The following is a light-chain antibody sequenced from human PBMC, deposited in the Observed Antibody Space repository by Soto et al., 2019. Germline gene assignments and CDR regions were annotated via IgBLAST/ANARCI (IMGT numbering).Light chain of an antibody. Sequence: HSVVPKPASVSGSPGPSIAISCTRTSSDVGAYNYVSWYQQHPGQAPKLMIYDVSNRPSGVSDRFSGSKSGNTASLTISGLQAEDEADYYCSSYTTSDTYVFASGTKVTVL. CDR3: SSYTTSDTYV. V-gene: IGLV2-14*01. CDR2: DVS. J-gene: IGLJ1*01. CDR1: SSDVGAYNY.